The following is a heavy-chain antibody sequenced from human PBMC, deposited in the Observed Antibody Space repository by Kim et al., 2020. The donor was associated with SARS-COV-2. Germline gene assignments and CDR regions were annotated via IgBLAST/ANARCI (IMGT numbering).Heavy chain of an antibody. D-gene: IGHD3-22*01. CDR1: GFTFSSYA. J-gene: IGHJ4*02. CDR2: ISYDGSNK. V-gene: IGHV3-30*04. Sequence: GGSLRLSCAASGFTFSSYAMHWVRQAPGKGLEWVAVISYDGSNKYYADSVKGRFTISRDNSKNTLYLQMNSLRAEDTAVYYCARGGYDSSGYYLDRFDYWGQGTLVTVSS. CDR3: ARGGYDSSGYYLDRFDY.